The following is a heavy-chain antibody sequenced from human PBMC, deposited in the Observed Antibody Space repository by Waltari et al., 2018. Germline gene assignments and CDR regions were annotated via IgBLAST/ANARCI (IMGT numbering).Heavy chain of an antibody. CDR3: VRENIAAAGLES. CDR2: INSDGSST. CDR1: GFILSTYW. V-gene: IGHV3-74*01. J-gene: IGHJ4*02. D-gene: IGHD6-13*01. Sequence: EVQLVESGGGLVQPGGSLRLSCVASGFILSTYWMDWVRQAPGKGLVWVSRINSDGSSTTYADSVKGRFTISRDNAKNTLYLHMSSLRAEDTAVYYCVRENIAAAGLESWGQGTLVTVSS.